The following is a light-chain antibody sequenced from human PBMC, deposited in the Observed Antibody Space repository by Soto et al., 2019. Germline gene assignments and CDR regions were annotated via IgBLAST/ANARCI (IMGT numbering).Light chain of an antibody. CDR1: QSLIYRDGNTY. J-gene: IGKJ4*01. CDR2: RVS. Sequence: DIVLTQSPLSLSVTLGQPASLSCRSSQSLIYRDGNTYLNWFHQRPGQSPRRLIYRVSNRDSGVPDRFSGSGSGTDFTLTISRVEAEDVGVYYCLQGTHWPELTFGGGTKVEIK. CDR3: LQGTHWPELT. V-gene: IGKV2-30*01.